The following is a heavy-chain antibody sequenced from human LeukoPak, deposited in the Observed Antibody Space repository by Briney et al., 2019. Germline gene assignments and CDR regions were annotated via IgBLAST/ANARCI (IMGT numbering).Heavy chain of an antibody. CDR2: ISGSGGDT. D-gene: IGHD2-8*01. Sequence: GGSLRLSCAASGFTFSDYAMSWVRQAPGKGLEWVSGISGSGGDTYYADSVKGRFTISRDNSKNTLYLQMNSLRAEDTAVYYCAKDRSCTNNLCHGDFWGQRTLVTVSS. J-gene: IGHJ4*02. V-gene: IGHV3-23*01. CDR3: AKDRSCTNNLCHGDF. CDR1: GFTFSDYA.